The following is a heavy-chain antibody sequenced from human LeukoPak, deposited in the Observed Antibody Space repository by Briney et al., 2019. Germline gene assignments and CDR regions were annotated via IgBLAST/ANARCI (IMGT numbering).Heavy chain of an antibody. CDR2: INSDGSST. CDR1: GFTFSSFW. V-gene: IGHV3-74*01. J-gene: IGHJ6*02. D-gene: IGHD2-2*01. Sequence: GGSLRLSCGASGFTFSSFWMHWVRQAPGKGLVWVSRINSDGSSTSYADSVEGRFTISRDNAKNMLYLQMNSLRAEDTAVYYRAPHLSVVVPGAQYGMDVWGQGTTVTVSS. CDR3: APHLSVVVPGAQYGMDV.